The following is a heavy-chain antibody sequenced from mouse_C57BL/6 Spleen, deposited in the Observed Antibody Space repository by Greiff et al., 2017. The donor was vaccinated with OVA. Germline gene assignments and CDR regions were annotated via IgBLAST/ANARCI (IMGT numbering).Heavy chain of an antibody. Sequence: VQLVESGAELVKPGASVKISCKASGYAFSSYWMNWVKQRPGKGLEWIGQIYPGDGDTNYNGKFKGKATLTADKSSSTAYMQLSSLTSEDSAVYFCARSGAYSNYEAMDYWGQGTSVTVSS. V-gene: IGHV1-80*01. CDR2: IYPGDGDT. J-gene: IGHJ4*01. CDR3: ARSGAYSNYEAMDY. CDR1: GYAFSSYW. D-gene: IGHD2-5*01.